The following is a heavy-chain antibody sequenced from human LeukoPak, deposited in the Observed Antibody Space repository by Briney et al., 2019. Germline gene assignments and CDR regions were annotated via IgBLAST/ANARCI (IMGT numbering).Heavy chain of an antibody. CDR1: GFTFSSYR. CDR3: AREEARYYYYMDV. J-gene: IGHJ6*03. CDR2: ISSSSTI. V-gene: IGHV3-48*01. Sequence: PGGSLRLSCAASGFTFSSYRMNWVRQAPGKGLEWVSYISSSSTIYYADSVKGRFTISRDNAKNSLYLQMNSLRAEDTAVYYCAREEARYYYYMDVWGKGTTVTVSS.